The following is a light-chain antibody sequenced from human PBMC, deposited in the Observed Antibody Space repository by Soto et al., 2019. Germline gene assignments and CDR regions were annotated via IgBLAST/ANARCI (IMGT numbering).Light chain of an antibody. J-gene: IGKJ1*01. CDR3: QQYINLWT. Sequence: EIVMTQSASTLSVSPGERATLSFRPSQSVGSNLAWYQQKPGQAPRLLIYGASTRATGIPARFSGSGSGTEFTLTISSLQSEDSAIYYCQQYINLWTFGQGTKVDIK. CDR1: QSVGSN. V-gene: IGKV3-15*01. CDR2: GAS.